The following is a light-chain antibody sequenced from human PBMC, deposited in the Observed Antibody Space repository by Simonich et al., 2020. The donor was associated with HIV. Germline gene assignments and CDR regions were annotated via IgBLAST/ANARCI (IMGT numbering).Light chain of an antibody. CDR3: CSYAGSSTLV. CDR2: EGS. CDR1: SSDVGGYNL. V-gene: IGLV2-23*01. J-gene: IGLJ2*01. Sequence: QSALTQPASVSGSPGQSITISCTGTSSDVGGYNLVSWYQQHPGKAPKLMINEGSQRPSGVSNRFSGSKSGNTASRTIAGLQAEDEADYYCCSYAGSSTLVFGGGTKLTVL.